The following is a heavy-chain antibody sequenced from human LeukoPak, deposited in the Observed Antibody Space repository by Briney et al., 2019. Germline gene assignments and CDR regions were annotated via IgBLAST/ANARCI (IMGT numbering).Heavy chain of an antibody. D-gene: IGHD7-27*01. Sequence: GGSLRLSCVASGFTFSSDAMPWVRQAPGKGLEWVSGISGSGDVTHSIDSVKGRFTISRDNSKNTLYLQMNSLRAEDTAVYYCAKGWGSGDYWGQGTLVTVSS. CDR2: ISGSGDVT. V-gene: IGHV3-23*01. CDR3: AKGWGSGDY. J-gene: IGHJ4*02. CDR1: GFTFSSDA.